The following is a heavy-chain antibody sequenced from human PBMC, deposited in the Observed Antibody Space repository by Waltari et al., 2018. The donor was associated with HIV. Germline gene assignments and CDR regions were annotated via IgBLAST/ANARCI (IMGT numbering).Heavy chain of an antibody. CDR3: ARYGSEHRHFGY. CDR2: IYSSGSA. D-gene: IGHD3-10*01. CDR1: GYSMTSYY. V-gene: IGHV4-59*01. J-gene: IGHJ4*02. Sequence: QVQLQESGPGLLKPSETLSLTCSVSGYSMTSYYWAWIRQPPGQGLERTAYIYSSGSASYSPSLHRRLTLSVDTSKNQFSLRLTSVTAADTAVYYCARYGSEHRHFGYWGQGALVIVSS.